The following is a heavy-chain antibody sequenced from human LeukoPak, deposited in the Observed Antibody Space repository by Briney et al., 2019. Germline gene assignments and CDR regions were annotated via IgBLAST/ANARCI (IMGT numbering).Heavy chain of an antibody. CDR2: ISSSSSYI. Sequence: PGGSLRLSCAASGFTFSSNSMNWGRQAPGKGLEWVSSISSSSSYIYYADSVRGRFTISRDNAKNSLYLQMNSLRAEDTAVYYCARDLYSIKVDWGQGTLVTVSS. D-gene: IGHD6-13*01. V-gene: IGHV3-21*01. CDR3: ARDLYSIKVD. CDR1: GFTFSSNS. J-gene: IGHJ4*02.